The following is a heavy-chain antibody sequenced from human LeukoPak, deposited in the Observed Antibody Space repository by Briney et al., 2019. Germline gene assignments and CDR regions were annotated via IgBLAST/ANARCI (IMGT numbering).Heavy chain of an antibody. CDR3: ARTTYSGSYPDY. Sequence: ASVKVSCKASGYTFTSYYMHWVRQAPGQGLEWMGIINPSGGSTSYAQKFQGRVTMTRDTSISTAYMELSRLRSDDTAVYYCARTTYSGSYPDYWGQGTLVTVSS. J-gene: IGHJ4*02. D-gene: IGHD1-26*01. CDR1: GYTFTSYY. V-gene: IGHV1-46*01. CDR2: INPSGGST.